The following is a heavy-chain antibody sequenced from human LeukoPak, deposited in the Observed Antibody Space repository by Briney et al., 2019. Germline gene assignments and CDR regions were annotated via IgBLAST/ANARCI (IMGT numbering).Heavy chain of an antibody. CDR3: ARERIVVVVAATPPAYYYYGMDV. CDR2: IWYDGSNK. Sequence: GGSLRLSCAASGFTFSNYGMHWVRQAPGKGLEWVAVIWYDGSNKYNADSVKGRFTISRDNSKNTLYLQMNSLRAEDTAVYYCARERIVVVVAATPPAYYYYGMDVWGKGTTVTVSS. V-gene: IGHV3-33*01. J-gene: IGHJ6*04. D-gene: IGHD2-15*01. CDR1: GFTFSNYG.